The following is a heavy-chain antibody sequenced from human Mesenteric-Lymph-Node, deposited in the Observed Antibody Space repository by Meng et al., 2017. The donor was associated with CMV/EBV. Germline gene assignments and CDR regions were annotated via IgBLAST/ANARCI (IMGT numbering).Heavy chain of an antibody. CDR1: GFTFSSYA. CDR2: IYSGGSST. V-gene: IGHV3-23*03. J-gene: IGHJ4*02. Sequence: GESLKISCAASGFTFSSYAMSGVRQAPGKGLEWVSVIYSGGSSTYYADSVKGRFTISRDNSKNTLYLQMNSLRSEDTAVYYCARGRAVRAKWFGDYWGQGTLVTVSS. D-gene: IGHD3-10*01. CDR3: ARGRAVRAKWFGDY.